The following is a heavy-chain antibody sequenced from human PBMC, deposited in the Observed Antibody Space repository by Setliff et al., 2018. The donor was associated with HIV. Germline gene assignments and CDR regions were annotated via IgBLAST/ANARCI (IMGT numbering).Heavy chain of an antibody. D-gene: IGHD5-18*01. CDR1: GYNFISYH. CDR3: ARGGPGSSFGYDWFDP. V-gene: IGHV1-46*01. J-gene: IGHJ5*02. CDR2: INANGGGT. Sequence: ASVKVSCKASGYNFISYHLHWLRQAPGQGLEWMGIINANGGGTSYAQKFEGRVAMTADTSTNNVHMYLSSLRSEDTAIYYCARGGPGSSFGYDWFDPWGQGTPVTV.